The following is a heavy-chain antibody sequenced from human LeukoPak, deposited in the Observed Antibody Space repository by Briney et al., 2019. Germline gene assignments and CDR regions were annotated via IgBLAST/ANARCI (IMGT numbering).Heavy chain of an antibody. CDR3: ARDYGDSDYYMDV. D-gene: IGHD4-17*01. CDR2: ISSSSSYI. J-gene: IGHJ6*03. Sequence: GGSLRLSCAASGFTFSSYAMSWVRQAPGKGLEWVSSISSSSSYIYYADSVKGRFTISRDNAKNSLYLQMNSLRAEDTAVYYCARDYGDSDYYMDVWGKGTTVTVSS. V-gene: IGHV3-21*01. CDR1: GFTFSSYA.